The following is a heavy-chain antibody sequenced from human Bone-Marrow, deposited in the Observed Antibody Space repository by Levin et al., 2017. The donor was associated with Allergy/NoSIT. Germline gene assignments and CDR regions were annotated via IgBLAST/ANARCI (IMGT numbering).Heavy chain of an antibody. CDR2: MNPNSGNT. CDR3: ARAVRNQLVSDV. CDR1: GYTFSTYD. D-gene: IGHD2-2*01. J-gene: IGHJ6*02. Sequence: ASVKVSCKASGYTFSTYDITWVRQPTGQGLEWVGWMNPNSGNTGYAQRFQGRVTMTRDTSISTAYMELSSLTSEDTAVYYCARAVRNQLVSDVWGQGTTVSVSS. V-gene: IGHV1-8*01.